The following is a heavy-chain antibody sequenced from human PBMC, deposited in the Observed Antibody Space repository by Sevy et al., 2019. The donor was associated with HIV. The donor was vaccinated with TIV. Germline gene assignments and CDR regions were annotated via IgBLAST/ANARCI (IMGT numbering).Heavy chain of an antibody. Sequence: GSLRLSCAASGFTFSSYAMHWVRQAPGKGLEWVAVISYDGSNKYYADSVKGRFTISRDNSKNTLYLQMNSLRAEDTAVYYCARDRVLRFLEWLGGYYYYYGMDVWGQGTTVTVSS. J-gene: IGHJ6*02. CDR1: GFTFSSYA. CDR2: ISYDGSNK. V-gene: IGHV3-30*04. D-gene: IGHD3-3*01. CDR3: ARDRVLRFLEWLGGYYYYYGMDV.